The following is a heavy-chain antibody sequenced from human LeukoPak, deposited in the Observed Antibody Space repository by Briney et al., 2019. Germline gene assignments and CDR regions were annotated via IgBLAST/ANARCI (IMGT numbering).Heavy chain of an antibody. CDR2: ISYDGSNK. J-gene: IGHJ4*02. CDR3: ARSLYYDILTGNFDY. D-gene: IGHD3-9*01. V-gene: IGHV3-30*04. CDR1: GFTFSSYA. Sequence: GRSLRLSCAASGFTFSSYAMHWVRQAPGKGLEWVAVISYDGSNKYYADSVKGRFTLSRDNSKNTLYLQMNSLRAEDTAVYYCARSLYYDILTGNFDYWGQGTLVTVSS.